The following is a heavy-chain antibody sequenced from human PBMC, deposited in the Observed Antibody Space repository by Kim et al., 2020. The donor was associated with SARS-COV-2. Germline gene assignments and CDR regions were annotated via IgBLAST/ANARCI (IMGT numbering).Heavy chain of an antibody. D-gene: IGHD3-22*01. V-gene: IGHV3-21*01. Sequence: GGSLRLSCAASGFTFSSDSMNWVRQAPGKGLEWVSSISSSNSYIYYADSVKGRITISSDNAKNSLYLQMNSLRAADTAVYYCSRFSRETYYYDSSGYYPDDYWGQGNLVTVSS. CDR2: ISSSNSYI. J-gene: IGHJ4*02. CDR3: SRFSRETYYYDSSGYYPDDY. CDR1: GFTFSSDS.